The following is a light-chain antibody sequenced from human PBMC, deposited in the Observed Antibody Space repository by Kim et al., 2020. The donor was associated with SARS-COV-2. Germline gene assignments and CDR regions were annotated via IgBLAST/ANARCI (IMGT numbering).Light chain of an antibody. J-gene: IGKJ2*01. Sequence: DIQMTQSPSSLSASVGDRVTITCRASQSVDNYLNWYQQKPGKAPKLLIYAASTLQNEVPSRFSGSGFGADFTLSIRSLQPEDFASYYCHQSYGTLDTFGQGTKLEI. CDR1: QSVDNY. V-gene: IGKV1-39*01. CDR3: HQSYGTLDT. CDR2: AAS.